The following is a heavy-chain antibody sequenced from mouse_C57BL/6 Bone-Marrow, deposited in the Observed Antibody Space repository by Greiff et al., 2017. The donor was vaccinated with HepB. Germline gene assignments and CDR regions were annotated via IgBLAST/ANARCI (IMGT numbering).Heavy chain of an antibody. J-gene: IGHJ2*01. V-gene: IGHV14-3*01. CDR1: GFNIKNTY. CDR3: ARGQLRLRSLDY. D-gene: IGHD3-2*02. Sequence: DVKLVESVAELVRPGASVKLSCTASGFNIKNTYMHWVKQRPEQGLEWIGRIDPANGNTKYAPKFQGKATITADTSSNTAYLQLSSLTSEDTAIYYCARGQLRLRSLDYWGQGTTLTVSS. CDR2: IDPANGNT.